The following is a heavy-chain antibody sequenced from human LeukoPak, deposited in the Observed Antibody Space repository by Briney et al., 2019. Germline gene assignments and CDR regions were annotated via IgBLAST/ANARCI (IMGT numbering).Heavy chain of an antibody. D-gene: IGHD5/OR15-5a*01. CDR2: IFYSGNT. V-gene: IGHV4-30-4*01. Sequence: PSQTLSLTCTVSGGSISIDYYWGWIRQTPGKGPGLEWIGYIFYSGNTNYNASLRSRATISVDTSENEFSLQLISVTAADTAIYFCARGRSNAFDVRGPGTVVTVSS. J-gene: IGHJ3*01. CDR3: ARGRSNAFDV. CDR1: GGSISIDYY.